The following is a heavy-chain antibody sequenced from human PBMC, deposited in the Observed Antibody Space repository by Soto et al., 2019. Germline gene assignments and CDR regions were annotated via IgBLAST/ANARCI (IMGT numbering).Heavy chain of an antibody. CDR3: ARAGGWEPIPLSGFDP. D-gene: IGHD1-26*01. V-gene: IGHV4-31*03. CDR2: IYYSGST. Sequence: PSETLSLTCTVSGGSISSGGYYWSWIRQHPGKGLEWIGYIYYSGSTYYNPSLKSRVTISVDTSKNQFSLKLSSVTAADTAVYYCARAGGWEPIPLSGFDPMGQTTLVTVSS. CDR1: GGSISSGGYY. J-gene: IGHJ5*02.